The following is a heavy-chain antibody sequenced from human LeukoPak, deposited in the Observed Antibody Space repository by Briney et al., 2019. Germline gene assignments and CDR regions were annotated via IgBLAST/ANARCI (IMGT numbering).Heavy chain of an antibody. CDR1: GFTFSGYD. Sequence: GGSLRLSCSASGFTFSGYDMSWVRQAPGKGLEWVSYTSSSSSTIYYADSVKSRFTISRDNAKNSLYLQMNSLRAEDTAVYYCARLRYYGMDVWGQGTTVTVSS. CDR3: ARLRYYGMDV. V-gene: IGHV3-48*04. J-gene: IGHJ6*02. CDR2: TSSSSSTI.